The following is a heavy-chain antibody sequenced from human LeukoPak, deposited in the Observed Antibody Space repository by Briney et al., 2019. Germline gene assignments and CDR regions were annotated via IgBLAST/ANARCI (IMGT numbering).Heavy chain of an antibody. J-gene: IGHJ6*03. V-gene: IGHV4-39*01. D-gene: IGHD3-22*01. CDR3: ATRGYYDSSGYRYYYYYYMDV. CDR2: IYYSGST. CDR1: GGSISSSSYY. Sequence: SETLSITCTVSGGSISSSSYYWGWIRQPPGKGLEWIGSIYYSGSTYYNPSLKSRVTISVDTSKNQFSLKLSSVTAADTAVYYCATRGYYDSSGYRYYYYYYMDVWGKGTTVTVSS.